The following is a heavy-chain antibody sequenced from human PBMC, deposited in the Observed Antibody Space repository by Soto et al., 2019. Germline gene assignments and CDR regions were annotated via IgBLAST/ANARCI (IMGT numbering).Heavy chain of an antibody. Sequence: QVQLVQSGAEVKKPGSSVKVSCKASGGTFSSYAISWVRQAPGQGLEWMGGIIPIFGTANYAQKFQGRVTITADKSTSTAYMEVSSLGSEDTAVYYCASTPSLYYYDSSGPASFDYWGQGTLVTVAS. V-gene: IGHV1-69*06. D-gene: IGHD3-22*01. J-gene: IGHJ4*02. CDR1: GGTFSSYA. CDR3: ASTPSLYYYDSSGPASFDY. CDR2: IIPIFGTA.